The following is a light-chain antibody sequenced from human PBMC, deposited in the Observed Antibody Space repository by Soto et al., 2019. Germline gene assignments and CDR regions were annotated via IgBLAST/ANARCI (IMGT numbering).Light chain of an antibody. V-gene: IGLV2-8*01. J-gene: IGLJ1*01. Sequence: QSALTQPPSASGSPGQSVTLSCTGTSSDVGGYNYVSWYQQHPGKAPKLIIYEVSERPSGVPDRFSGSKSGNTASLTVSGLQAEDEADYYCSSYAGSNNFCVFGIGTKVTVL. CDR2: EVS. CDR1: SSDVGGYNY. CDR3: SSYAGSNNFCV.